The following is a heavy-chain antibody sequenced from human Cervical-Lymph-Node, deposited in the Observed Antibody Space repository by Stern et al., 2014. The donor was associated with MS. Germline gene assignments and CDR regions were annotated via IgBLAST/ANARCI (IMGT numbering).Heavy chain of an antibody. V-gene: IGHV4-4*07. CDR3: ARDVQGSSRN. Sequence: QLQLQESGPGLVKPSETLSLTCTVSGGSVSGYYWSWIRQSAGRGLEWIGRIYNSGSTNYNPSLKSRVTMSVDTSKNQFSLQLRSVSAADTAVYYCARDVQGSSRNWGQGILVTVSS. CDR1: GGSVSGYY. CDR2: IYNSGST. J-gene: IGHJ4*02. D-gene: IGHD3-10*01.